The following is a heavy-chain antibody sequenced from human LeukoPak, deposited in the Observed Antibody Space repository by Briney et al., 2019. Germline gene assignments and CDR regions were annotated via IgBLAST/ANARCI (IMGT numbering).Heavy chain of an antibody. CDR3: AKDIEQQIYYFDY. D-gene: IGHD6-13*01. Sequence: GGSLRLSCAASGFTFDDYAMHWVRQAPGKGLEWVSGISWNSGSIGYADSVKGRFTISRDNAKNSLYLQMNSLRAEDTALYYCAKDIEQQIYYFDYWGQGTLVTVSS. CDR2: ISWNSGSI. J-gene: IGHJ4*02. V-gene: IGHV3-9*01. CDR1: GFTFDDYA.